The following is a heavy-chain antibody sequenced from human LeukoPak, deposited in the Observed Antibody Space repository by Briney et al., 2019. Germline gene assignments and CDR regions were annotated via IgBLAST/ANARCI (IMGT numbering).Heavy chain of an antibody. D-gene: IGHD6-19*01. Sequence: SQTLSLTCTVSGGSISSGSYYWSWIRQPAGKGLEWIGRIYTSGSTNYNPSLKSRVTISVDTSKNQFSLKLSSVTAADTAVYCCARWASGWGANFDYWGQGTLVTVSS. CDR3: ARWASGWGANFDY. J-gene: IGHJ4*02. CDR1: GGSISSGSYY. CDR2: IYTSGST. V-gene: IGHV4-61*02.